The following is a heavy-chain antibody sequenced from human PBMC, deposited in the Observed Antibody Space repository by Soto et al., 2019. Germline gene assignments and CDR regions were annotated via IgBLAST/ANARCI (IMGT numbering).Heavy chain of an antibody. CDR1: GGSISTVAYW. V-gene: IGHV4-30-4*01. J-gene: IGHJ4*02. D-gene: IGHD7-27*01. CDR2: IYDGGRT. Sequence: QVQLQESGPGLVKPSQTLSLTCTVSGGSISTVAYWWSWIRQSPDICLEWIGHIYDGGRTYNNPSLEIRVTISVDTSKCQLSLTLSSVSAADAAVYYCARGPSGDNVDSWGQGTLVTVSS. CDR3: ARGPSGDNVDS.